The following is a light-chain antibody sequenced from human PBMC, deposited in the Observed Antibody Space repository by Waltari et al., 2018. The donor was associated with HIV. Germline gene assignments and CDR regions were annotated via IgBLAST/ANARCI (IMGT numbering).Light chain of an antibody. CDR3: AAWDDTLSSYV. Sequence: QSVLTQPPSASGPPGQRVTISCSGSNSNIGGKDVYWFQHLPGTAPKLLIYRTNQRRSGVPDRFSGSKSGTSASLAISGLRSDDEADYYCAAWDDTLSSYVFGTGTTVTV. CDR1: NSNIGGKD. V-gene: IGLV1-47*01. J-gene: IGLJ1*01. CDR2: RTN.